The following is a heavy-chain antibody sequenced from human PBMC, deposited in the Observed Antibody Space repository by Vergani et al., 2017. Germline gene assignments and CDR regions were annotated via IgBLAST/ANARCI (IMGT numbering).Heavy chain of an antibody. CDR2: IYTSGST. CDR1: GGSISSGSYY. Sequence: QVQLQESGPGLVKPSQTLSLTCTVSGGSISSGSYYWSWIRQPAGKGLEWIGRIYTSGSTNYNPSLKSRVPISVDTSKNQFSLKLSSVTAADTAVYYCARDHLVDTAMGNWFDPWGQGTLVTVSS. CDR3: ARDHLVDTAMGNWFDP. J-gene: IGHJ5*02. V-gene: IGHV4-61*02. D-gene: IGHD5-18*01.